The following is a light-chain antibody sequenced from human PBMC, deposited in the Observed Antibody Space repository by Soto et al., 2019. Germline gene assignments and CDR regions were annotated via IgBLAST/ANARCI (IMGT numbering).Light chain of an antibody. CDR1: SSDVGSYNR. V-gene: IGLV2-18*02. CDR3: SSYTTSSTYF. Sequence: QSVLTQPPSVSESPGQSVAISCTGTSSDVGSYNRVSWYQQPPGTAPKLMIYDVSNRPSGVPDRFSGSKSGNTASLTISGLQAEDEADYYCSSYTTSSTYFFGTGTKVTVL. J-gene: IGLJ1*01. CDR2: DVS.